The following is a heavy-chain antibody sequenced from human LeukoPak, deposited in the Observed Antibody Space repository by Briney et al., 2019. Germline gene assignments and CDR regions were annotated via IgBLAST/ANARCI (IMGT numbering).Heavy chain of an antibody. V-gene: IGHV3-33*01. CDR3: AAVRKVRYFDY. CDR1: GFTFSSYG. CDR2: IWYDGSNK. Sequence: GGPLRLSCAASGFTFSSYGMHWVRQAPGKGLEWVAVIWYDGSNKYYADPVKGRFTISRDNSKNTLYLQMNSLRAEDTAVYYCAAVRKVRYFDYWGQGTLVTVSS. J-gene: IGHJ4*02.